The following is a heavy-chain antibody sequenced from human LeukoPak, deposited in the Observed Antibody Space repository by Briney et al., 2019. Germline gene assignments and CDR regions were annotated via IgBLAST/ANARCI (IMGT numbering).Heavy chain of an antibody. V-gene: IGHV3-9*01. D-gene: IGHD3-16*01. CDR3: VGGPIDY. Sequence: GRSLRLSCAASGFTFDDYAMHWVRQAPGKGLEWVSGISWNSGSIGHADSVKGRFTISRDNAKSSLYLQMNSLRAEDTALYYCVGGPIDYWGQGTLVTVSS. CDR2: ISWNSGSI. J-gene: IGHJ4*02. CDR1: GFTFDDYA.